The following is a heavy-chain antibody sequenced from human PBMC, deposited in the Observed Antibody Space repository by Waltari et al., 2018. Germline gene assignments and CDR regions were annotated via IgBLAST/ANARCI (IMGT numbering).Heavy chain of an antibody. V-gene: IGHV1-2*02. CDR1: GYTFTGYQ. J-gene: IGHJ4*02. CDR3: ARDLVVGSGDY. Sequence: QVHLVQSGAEVKKPGASVKVSCKASGYTFTGYQIHWVRQAPGQGLEWMRCINPNSGGTNYAQNFQGRVTSTRDTSIRTAYMELSRLRSDDTAMYYCARDLVVGSGDYWGQGTLVTVSS. D-gene: IGHD1-26*01. CDR2: INPNSGGT.